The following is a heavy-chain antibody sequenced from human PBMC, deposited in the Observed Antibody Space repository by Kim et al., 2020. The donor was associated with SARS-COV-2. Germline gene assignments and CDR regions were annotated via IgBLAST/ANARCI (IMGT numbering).Heavy chain of an antibody. CDR1: GGTFSSYA. V-gene: IGHV1-69*13. J-gene: IGHJ4*02. CDR2: IIPIFGTA. D-gene: IGHD1-7*01. CDR3: ARALGPDNWNYAFDY. Sequence: SVKVSCKASGGTFSSYAISWVRQAPGQGLEWMGGIIPIFGTANYAQKFQGRVTITADESTSTAYMELSSLRSEDTAVYYCARALGPDNWNYAFDYWGQGTLVTVSS.